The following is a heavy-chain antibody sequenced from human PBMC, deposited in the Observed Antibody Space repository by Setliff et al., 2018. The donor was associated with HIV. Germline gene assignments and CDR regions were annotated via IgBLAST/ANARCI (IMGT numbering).Heavy chain of an antibody. V-gene: IGHV1-2*06. CDR3: AKGKGVGGVIITGGLDV. D-gene: IGHD3-10*01. CDR2: IHPNTGST. CDR1: GYTFTAYY. J-gene: IGHJ6*02. Sequence: ASVKVSCKTSGYTFTAYYIYWVRQAPGHGLELMGRIHPNTGSTNYLQEFQGRVTMTRDTSMSTVYVALTGLTSDDTAVYYWAKGKGVGGVIITGGLDVWGQGTTVTVSS.